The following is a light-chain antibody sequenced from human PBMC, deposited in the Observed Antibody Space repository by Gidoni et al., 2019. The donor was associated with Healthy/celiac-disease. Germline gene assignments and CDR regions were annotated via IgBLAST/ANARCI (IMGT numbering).Light chain of an antibody. V-gene: IGKV1-39*01. J-gene: IGKJ4*01. CDR1: QSISSY. Sequence: DIQMTQSPSSLSASVGDRVTITCRASQSISSYLNWYQQKPGKAPKLLIYAASSLQSGVPSRCSCSGSGTDFTLTISSLQPEDFATYYCQQSYSTWLTFGGGTKVEIK. CDR3: QQSYSTWLT. CDR2: AAS.